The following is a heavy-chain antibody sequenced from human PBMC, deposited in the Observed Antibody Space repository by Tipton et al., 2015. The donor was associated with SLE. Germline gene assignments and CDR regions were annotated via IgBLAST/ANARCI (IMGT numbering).Heavy chain of an antibody. V-gene: IGHV3-33*08. D-gene: IGHD2-15*01. J-gene: IGHJ6*02. CDR2: IWYDGSNK. CDR1: GFTFSSYG. CDR3: SGGTNYYGTGV. Sequence: QVQLVQSGGGVVQPGRSLRLSCAASGFTFSSYGMHWVRQAPGKGLEWVAVIWYDGSNKYYADSVKGRFTISRDNSKNTLYLQMTSLRAEDTAVYYCSGGTNYYGTGVWGQGTPVTVSS.